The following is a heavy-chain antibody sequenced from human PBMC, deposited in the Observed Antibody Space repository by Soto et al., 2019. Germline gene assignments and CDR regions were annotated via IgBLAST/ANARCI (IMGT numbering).Heavy chain of an antibody. CDR3: ARHGRQQLVRTDWFDP. V-gene: IGHV4-4*02. CDR2: IYYSGST. D-gene: IGHD6-13*01. J-gene: IGHJ5*02. CDR1: SGSLSSSNW. Sequence: SETLSLTCAVSSGSLSSSNWWSWVRQPPGKGLEWIGEIYYSGSTYYNPSLKSRVTISVDTSKNQFSLKLSSVTAADTAVYYCARHGRQQLVRTDWFDPWRQGTLVTVSS.